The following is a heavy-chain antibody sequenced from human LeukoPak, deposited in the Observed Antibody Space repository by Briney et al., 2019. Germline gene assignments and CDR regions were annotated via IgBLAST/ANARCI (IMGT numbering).Heavy chain of an antibody. Sequence: ASVKVSCKASGYTFTGYYMHWVRQAPGQGLEWMGWMNPNSGNTGYAQKFQGRVTMTRNTSISTAYMELSRLRSDDTAVYYCAREELYWDYGMDVWGQGTTVTVSS. CDR3: AREELYWDYGMDV. V-gene: IGHV1-8*02. D-gene: IGHD2-8*02. J-gene: IGHJ6*02. CDR1: GYTFTGYY. CDR2: MNPNSGNT.